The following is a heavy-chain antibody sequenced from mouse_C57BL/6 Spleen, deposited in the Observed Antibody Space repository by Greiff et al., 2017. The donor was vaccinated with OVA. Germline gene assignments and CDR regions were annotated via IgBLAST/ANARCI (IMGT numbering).Heavy chain of an antibody. D-gene: IGHD1-1*01. CDR3: AREGYGSKDFDY. V-gene: IGHV1-82*01. Sequence: QVQLQQSGPELVKPGASVKISCKASGYAFSSSWMNWVKQRPGKGLEWIGRIYPGDGDTNYNGTFKGKATLTADKSSSTAYMQLISLTSEDAAVYFCAREGYGSKDFDYWGQGTTLTVSS. CDR2: IYPGDGDT. CDR1: GYAFSSSW. J-gene: IGHJ2*01.